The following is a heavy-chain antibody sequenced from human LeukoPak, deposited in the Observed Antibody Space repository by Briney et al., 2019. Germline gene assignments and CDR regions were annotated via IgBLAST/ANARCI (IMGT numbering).Heavy chain of an antibody. J-gene: IGHJ4*02. CDR3: AGEAGSSVHCDN. CDR1: GFTFSSYW. Sequence: GGSLRLSCAASGFTFSSYWMHWVRQAPGKGLVWVSRIHSGGTTAYADSVKGRFTISRDNANNTLHLQMNSLRAEDTGVYYCAGEAGSSVHCDNWGQGTLVTVSS. CDR2: IHSGGTT. V-gene: IGHV3-74*01. D-gene: IGHD2-2*01.